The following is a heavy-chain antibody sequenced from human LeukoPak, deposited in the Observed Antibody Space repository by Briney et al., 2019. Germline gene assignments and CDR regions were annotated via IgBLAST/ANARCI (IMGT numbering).Heavy chain of an antibody. CDR2: ISYDGSDK. J-gene: IGHJ4*02. V-gene: IGHV3-30*02. D-gene: IGHD6-19*01. Sequence: HPGGSLRLSCAASGFTYNNYGMHWVRQAPGKGLEWVTFISYDGSDKSYADSVKGRFIISRDNSKKTLYLQMNSLTADDTAVYYCAKDVSTGWSFDSWDQGTLVTVSS. CDR1: GFTYNNYG. CDR3: AKDVSTGWSFDS.